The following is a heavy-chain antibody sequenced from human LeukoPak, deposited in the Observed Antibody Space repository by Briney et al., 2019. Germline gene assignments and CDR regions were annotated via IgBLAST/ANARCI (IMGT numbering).Heavy chain of an antibody. D-gene: IGHD6-13*01. V-gene: IGHV3-23*01. CDR1: GFTFSSYA. Sequence: GGSLRLSCAASGFTFSSYAMSWVRQAPGKGLEWVSAISGSGGSTYYAASVKGRFTISRDNSKNTLYLQTNSLRAEDMAVYYCAKYCPSSSWWGTFDYWGQGTLVSVSS. CDR2: ISGSGGST. J-gene: IGHJ4*02. CDR3: AKYCPSSSWWGTFDY.